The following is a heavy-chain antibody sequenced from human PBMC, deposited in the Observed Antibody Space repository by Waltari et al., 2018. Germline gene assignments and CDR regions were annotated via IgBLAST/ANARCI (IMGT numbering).Heavy chain of an antibody. V-gene: IGHV3-48*01. CDR1: GVTFSSYS. Sequence: EVQLVESGGGLVQPGGSLRLSCAASGVTFSSYSMNWVRQAPGKGLEWVSYISSSSSTIYYADSVKGRFTISRDNAKNSLYLQMNSLRAEDTAVYYCARVRGSSWYEDYYFDYWGQGTLVTVSS. J-gene: IGHJ4*02. D-gene: IGHD6-13*01. CDR2: ISSSSSTI. CDR3: ARVRGSSWYEDYYFDY.